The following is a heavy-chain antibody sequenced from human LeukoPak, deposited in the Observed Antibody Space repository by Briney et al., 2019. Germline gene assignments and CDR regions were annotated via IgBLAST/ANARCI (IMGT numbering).Heavy chain of an antibody. CDR3: ARGPITMVRGVLGF. CDR1: GYTFTNYD. J-gene: IGHJ4*02. D-gene: IGHD3-10*01. CDR2: MNPNSGNT. Sequence: ASVKVSCKASGYTFTNYDFNWVRQASGQGLEWMGWMNPNSGNTGYPQKFQGRVTITRNTSIGTAYMELSSLTSDDTGVYYCARGPITMVRGVLGFWGQGTLVTVSS. V-gene: IGHV1-8*01.